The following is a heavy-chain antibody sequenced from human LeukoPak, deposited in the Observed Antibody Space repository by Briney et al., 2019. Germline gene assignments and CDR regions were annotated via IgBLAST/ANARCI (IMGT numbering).Heavy chain of an antibody. Sequence: ASVKVSCKASGYTFTDYYMNWVRQALGQGLEWMGWINPKSGGTKYAQKFQGRVTMTRDTSITTAYMELTILSSDDTAVFYCVRAGELDYWGQGTLVTVSS. D-gene: IGHD7-27*01. CDR3: VRAGELDY. CDR1: GYTFTDYY. CDR2: INPKSGGT. V-gene: IGHV1-2*02. J-gene: IGHJ4*02.